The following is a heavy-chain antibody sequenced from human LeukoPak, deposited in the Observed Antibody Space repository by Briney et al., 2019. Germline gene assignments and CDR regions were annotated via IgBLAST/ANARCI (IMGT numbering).Heavy chain of an antibody. D-gene: IGHD4-17*01. CDR2: IKQDGSEK. CDR3: ARTYGDYVKHFDY. CDR1: GFTFSSYW. Sequence: GGSLRLSCAASGFTFSSYWMSWVRQAPGKGLEWVANIKQDGSEKYYVDSVKGRFTISRDNAKNSLYLQMNSLRAEDTAVYYCARTYGDYVKHFDYWGQGTLVTVSS. V-gene: IGHV3-7*01. J-gene: IGHJ4*02.